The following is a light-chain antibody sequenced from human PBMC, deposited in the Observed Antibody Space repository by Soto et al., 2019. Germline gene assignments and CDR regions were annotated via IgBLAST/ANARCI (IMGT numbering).Light chain of an antibody. CDR3: QQSYSTFSLT. Sequence: DIQLTQSPSSLSASVGDRVTITCRASQSISSYLNWYQQKPGKAPKLLIYAASSLQSGVPSRFSGSGSGTDFTLTISSLQPEDFATYYCQQSYSTFSLTFGGGTKADIK. V-gene: IGKV1-39*01. CDR2: AAS. J-gene: IGKJ4*01. CDR1: QSISSY.